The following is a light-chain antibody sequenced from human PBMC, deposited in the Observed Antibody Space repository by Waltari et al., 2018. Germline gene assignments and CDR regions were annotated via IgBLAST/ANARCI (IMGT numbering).Light chain of an antibody. J-gene: IGKJ1*01. CDR1: QRLLSSANSHNY. CDR3: QQYYTIPWT. CDR2: WAS. V-gene: IGKV4-1*01. Sequence: IVMTQSPHSLSVSLGERPPLHCKPSQRLLSSANSHNYLSWYQQRPGQPPKLLISWASTRESGVPDRFSGSGSGTDVTLTISSLQAEDLAIYDCQQYYTIPWTFGQGTKVDIK.